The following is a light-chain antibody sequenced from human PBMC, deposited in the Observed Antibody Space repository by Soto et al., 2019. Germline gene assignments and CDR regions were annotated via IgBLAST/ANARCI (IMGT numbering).Light chain of an antibody. J-gene: IGKJ1*01. V-gene: IGKV1-5*01. CDR2: DAS. CDR3: QQYTNTNNPWM. Sequence: DIQMTQSPSTLSASVLYIVTITCRSSQSINIWLAWYQQKPGKAPKLLVYDASTLQSGFASRFSGSGSGTELNLIISGLQPDDPATYYCQQYTNTNNPWMFGQGTKVDIK. CDR1: QSINIW.